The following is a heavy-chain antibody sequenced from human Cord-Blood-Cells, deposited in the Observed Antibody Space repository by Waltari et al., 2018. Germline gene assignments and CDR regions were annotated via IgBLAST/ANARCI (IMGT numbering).Heavy chain of an antibody. CDR1: GASVSTNSAA. CDR2: TYYRSKWYN. Sequence: QVQLQQSGPGLLKPSQTLPLTCAISGASVSTNSAAWNWISQSPPRGLEWLGRTYYRSKWYNDYAVSVKSRITINPDTSKNQFSLQLNSVTPEDTAVYYCARSVTPNWGSLGLDYWGQGTLVTVSS. D-gene: IGHD7-27*01. J-gene: IGHJ4*02. V-gene: IGHV6-1*01. CDR3: ARSVTPNWGSLGLDY.